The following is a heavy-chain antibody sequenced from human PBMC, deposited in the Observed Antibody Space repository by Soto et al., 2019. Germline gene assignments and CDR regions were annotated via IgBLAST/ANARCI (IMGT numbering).Heavy chain of an antibody. CDR1: GFTFSSYA. CDR2: ISYDGSNK. J-gene: IGHJ4*02. D-gene: IGHD5-12*01. CDR3: ARGTWILGSLDY. Sequence: QVQLVESGGGVVQPGRSLRLSCAASGFTFSSYAMHWVRQAPGKGLEWVAVISYDGSNKYYADSVKGRFTISRDNSKNTLYLQMNRLRAEDTAVYYCARGTWILGSLDYWGQGTLVTVSS. V-gene: IGHV3-30-3*01.